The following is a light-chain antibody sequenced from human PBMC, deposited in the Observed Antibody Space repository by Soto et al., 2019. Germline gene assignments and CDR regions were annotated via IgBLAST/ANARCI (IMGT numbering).Light chain of an antibody. CDR3: CSYAGSSTSVV. V-gene: IGLV2-23*01. CDR1: SRDVGSYNL. J-gene: IGLJ2*01. CDR2: EGS. Sequence: QSALTQPASVSGSPGQSITISCTGTSRDVGSYNLVSWYQQHPGKAPKRMIYEGSKRPSGVSNRFSGSKSGNTASLTISGLQAEDEADYYCCSYAGSSTSVVFGGGTKLTVL.